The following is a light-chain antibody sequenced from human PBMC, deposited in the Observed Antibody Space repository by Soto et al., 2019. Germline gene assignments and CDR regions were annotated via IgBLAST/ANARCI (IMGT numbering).Light chain of an antibody. J-gene: IGKJ1*01. Sequence: DIVRTQSPESLALSLGERATINCKSSQTLLYFANNLNYLAWYQQKPGQPPRLLIYWASTRESGVPDRFSGSGSGTDFTLTISSLQAEDVAVYYCQQYINDLPAFDQGTKVDIK. CDR1: QTLLYFANNLNY. CDR2: WAS. V-gene: IGKV4-1*01. CDR3: QQYINDLPA.